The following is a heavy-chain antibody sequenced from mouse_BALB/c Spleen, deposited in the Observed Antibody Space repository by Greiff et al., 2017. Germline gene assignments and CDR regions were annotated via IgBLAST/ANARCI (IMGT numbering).Heavy chain of an antibody. CDR2: INPGSGGT. CDR1: GYAFNNYL. D-gene: IGHD2-4*01. J-gene: IGHJ4*01. CDR3: AREGGYDYDQDGYAMDD. V-gene: IGHV1-54*03. Sequence: QVQLQQSGAELVRPGTSVKVSCKASGYAFNNYLIEWVKQRPGQGLEWIGVINPGSGGTNYNEKFKGKATLTADKSSSTAYMQLSSLTSDDSAVYFCAREGGYDYDQDGYAMDDWGQGTSGTVSS.